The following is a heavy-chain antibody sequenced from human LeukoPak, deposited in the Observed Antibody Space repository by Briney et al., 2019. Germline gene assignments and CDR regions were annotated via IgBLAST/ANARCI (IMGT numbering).Heavy chain of an antibody. J-gene: IGHJ4*02. CDR1: GGSISSSSYY. V-gene: IGHV4-39*01. CDR3: ARHIVGATKGFDY. CDR2: IYYSGST. D-gene: IGHD1-26*01. Sequence: SETLSLTCTVSGGSISSSSYYWGWIRQPPGKGLEWIGSIYYSGSTYYNPSLKSRVTISVDTSKNQFSLKLSSVTAADTAVYYCARHIVGATKGFDYWGQGTLVTVSS.